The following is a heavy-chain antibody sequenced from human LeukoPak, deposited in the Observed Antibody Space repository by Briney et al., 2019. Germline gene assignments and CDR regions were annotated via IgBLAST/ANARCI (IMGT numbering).Heavy chain of an antibody. CDR3: VKAVGAKGDYYYYYGMDV. J-gene: IGHJ6*02. D-gene: IGHD1-26*01. CDR1: GXTFSSYA. CDR2: ISSNGGST. V-gene: IGHV3-64D*09. Sequence: GGSLRLSCAASGXTFSSYAMHWVRQAPGKGLEYVSAISSNGGSTYYADSVKGRFTISRDNSKNTLYLQMSSLRAEDTAVYYCVKAVGAKGDYYYYYGMDVWGQGTTVTVSS.